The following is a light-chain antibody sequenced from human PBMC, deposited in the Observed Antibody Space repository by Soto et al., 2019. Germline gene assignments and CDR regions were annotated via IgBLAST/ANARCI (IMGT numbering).Light chain of an antibody. CDR1: QSVSSNY. Sequence: EIVLTQSPGTLSLSPGERATLSCRASQSVSSNYLAWYQQKPGQAPRLLISGASSRATGIPDRFSGSGFGTDFTLTISRLEPEDFALYYCQHYAGGSRITFGQGTRLENK. CDR3: QHYAGGSRIT. V-gene: IGKV3-20*01. CDR2: GAS. J-gene: IGKJ5*01.